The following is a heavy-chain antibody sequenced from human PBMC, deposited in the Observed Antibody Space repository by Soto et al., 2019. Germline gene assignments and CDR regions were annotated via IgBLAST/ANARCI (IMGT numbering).Heavy chain of an antibody. Sequence: QVQLQQWGAGLLKPSETLSLTCAVYVGSFSGYCWTCIRQPPGTGLEWIGEINHSGSTNYNPSLKSQVTIAVDTSKNQFSLKLTSVTAADTDVYYCASDKITGLFDYWGEGTLVTVSS. CDR2: INHSGST. D-gene: IGHD2-8*02. V-gene: IGHV4-34*01. CDR1: VGSFSGYC. CDR3: ASDKITGLFDY. J-gene: IGHJ4*02.